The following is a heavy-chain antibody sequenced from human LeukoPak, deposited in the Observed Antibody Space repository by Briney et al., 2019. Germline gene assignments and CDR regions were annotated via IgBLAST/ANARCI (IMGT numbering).Heavy chain of an antibody. CDR2: ISGDSGST. CDR1: GFTFDDYA. CDR3: AKADILTGYQDY. D-gene: IGHD3-9*01. Sequence: PGGSLRLSCAASGFTFDDYAMHWVRQAPGKGLGWVSLISGDSGSTYYADSVKRRFTISRDNSKKSLYLQINSLRTEDTALYYCAKADILTGYQDYWGQGTLVTVSS. V-gene: IGHV3-43*02. J-gene: IGHJ4*02.